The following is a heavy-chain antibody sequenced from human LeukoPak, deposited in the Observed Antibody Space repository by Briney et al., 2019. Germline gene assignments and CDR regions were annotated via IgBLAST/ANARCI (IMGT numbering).Heavy chain of an antibody. Sequence: GGSLRLSCAASGFTFSSYSMNWVRQAPGKGLEWVSVIYSGGSTYYADSVKGRFTISRDNSKNTLYLQMNSLRAEDTAVYYCARDRNQPAIWGQGTMVTVSS. CDR3: ARDRNQPAI. CDR1: GFTFSSYS. J-gene: IGHJ3*02. V-gene: IGHV3-66*01. CDR2: IYSGGST.